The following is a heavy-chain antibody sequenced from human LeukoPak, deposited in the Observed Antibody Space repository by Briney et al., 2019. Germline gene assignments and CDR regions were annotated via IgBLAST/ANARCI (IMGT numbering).Heavy chain of an antibody. D-gene: IGHD4-23*01. Sequence: SETLSLTCTVPGGSISSYYWSWIRQPPGKGLEWIGYIYYSGSTNYNPSLKSRVTISVDTSKNQFSLKLSSVTAADTAVYYCARARGNSIAFDIWGQGTMVTVSS. CDR1: GGSISSYY. J-gene: IGHJ3*02. CDR2: IYYSGST. V-gene: IGHV4-59*01. CDR3: ARARGNSIAFDI.